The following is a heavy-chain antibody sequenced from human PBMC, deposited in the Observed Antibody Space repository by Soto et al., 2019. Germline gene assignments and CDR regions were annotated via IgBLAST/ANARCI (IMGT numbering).Heavy chain of an antibody. V-gene: IGHV4-31*02. CDR2: IYYSGST. CDR1: GGSISSGGYY. D-gene: IGHD3-3*01. Sequence: PSETLSLTCTVSGGSISSGGYYWSWIRQHPGKGLEWIGYIYYSGSTYYNPSLKSRVTISVDTSKNQFSLKLSSVTAADTAVYYCARDRSPHRFGVVTYYFDYWGQGTLLTVSS. J-gene: IGHJ4*02. CDR3: ARDRSPHRFGVVTYYFDY.